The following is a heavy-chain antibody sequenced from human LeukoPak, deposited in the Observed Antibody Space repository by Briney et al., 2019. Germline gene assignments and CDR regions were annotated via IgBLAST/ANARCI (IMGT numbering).Heavy chain of an antibody. D-gene: IGHD1-1*01. CDR3: ARPVPSRLGWFDP. J-gene: IGHJ5*02. CDR2: NSGST. Sequence: SETLSLTCTVSGGSISSSSYYWGWSRQPPGTGLEWIGSNSGSTYYNPSLKSRVTISVDTSKNQFSLKLSSVTAADTAVYYCARPVPSRLGWFDPWGQGTLVTVSS. CDR1: GGSISSSSYY. V-gene: IGHV4-39*01.